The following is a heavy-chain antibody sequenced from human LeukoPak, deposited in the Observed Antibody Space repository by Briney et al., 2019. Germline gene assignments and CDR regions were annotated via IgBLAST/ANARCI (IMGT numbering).Heavy chain of an antibody. CDR2: ICHPGSI. D-gene: IGHD3-3*01. CDR3: ARVQKRPEGVDPHGEPIGIDP. J-gene: IGHJ5*02. V-gene: IGHV4-61*08. Sequence: SETLSLTCTVSGGSVSDSAGDYFWTWIRQPPGKGLEWIGNICHPGSIHYNPSLKSRVTTSLDTSKNQFSLKLTSVIAADTAVYYCARVQKRPEGVDPHGEPIGIDPWGQGTLVTVSS. CDR1: GGSVSDSAGDYF.